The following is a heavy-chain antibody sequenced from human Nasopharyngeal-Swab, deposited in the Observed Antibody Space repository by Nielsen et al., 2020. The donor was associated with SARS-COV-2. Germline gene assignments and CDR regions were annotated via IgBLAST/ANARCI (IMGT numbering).Heavy chain of an antibody. Sequence: SETLSLTCTVSGGSISNSDYYWGWIRQPPGKGLEWIGCMFYTGSAYYNPSLKSRVTISVDTSKIQFSLRLSSVTAADTAVYHCARHRCSSGNHYFGLDVWGQGTTVIVSS. V-gene: IGHV4-39*01. CDR1: GGSISNSDYY. D-gene: IGHD2-15*01. CDR2: MFYTGSA. CDR3: ARHRCSSGNHYFGLDV. J-gene: IGHJ6*02.